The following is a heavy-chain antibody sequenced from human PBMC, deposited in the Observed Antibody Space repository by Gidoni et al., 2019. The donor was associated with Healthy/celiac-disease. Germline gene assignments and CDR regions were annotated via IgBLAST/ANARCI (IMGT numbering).Heavy chain of an antibody. CDR1: GFTFSSYA. CDR2: ISGSGGST. CDR3: AKGTVLLWFGELSPYYYYGMDV. Sequence: EVQLLESGGGLVQPGGSLRLSCAASGFTFSSYAMSWVRQAPGKGLEWVSAISGSGGSTYYADSVKGRFTISRDNSKNTLYLQMNSLRAEDTAVYYCAKGTVLLWFGELSPYYYYGMDVWGQGTTVTVSS. J-gene: IGHJ6*02. V-gene: IGHV3-23*01. D-gene: IGHD3-10*01.